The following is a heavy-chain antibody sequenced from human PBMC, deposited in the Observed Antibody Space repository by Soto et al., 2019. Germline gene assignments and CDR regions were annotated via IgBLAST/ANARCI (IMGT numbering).Heavy chain of an antibody. D-gene: IGHD1-1*01. CDR3: AKSVYNWNDGFFDY. V-gene: IGHV3-30*18. CDR1: GFTFSTYG. CDR2: ISYDGNNK. J-gene: IGHJ4*02. Sequence: QVQLVESGGGVVQPGRSLRLSCAASGFTFSTYGMHWVRQAPGKGLEWVAVISYDGNNKYYADSVKGRFTISRDNCKNTLYLQMSSLRAEDTAVYYCAKSVYNWNDGFFDYWGQGTLVTVSS.